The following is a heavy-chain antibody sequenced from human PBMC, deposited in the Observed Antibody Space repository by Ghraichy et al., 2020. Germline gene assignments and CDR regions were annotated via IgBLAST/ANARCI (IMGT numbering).Heavy chain of an antibody. CDR1: GGSISSYY. Sequence: SCTVSGGSISSYYWSWIRQPPGKGLEWIGYIYYSGSTNYNPSLKSRVTISVDTSKNQFSLKLSSVTAADTAVYYCARQRGVLYYYYGMDVWGQGTTVTVSS. J-gene: IGHJ6*02. V-gene: IGHV4-59*08. CDR3: ARQRGVLYYYYGMDV. CDR2: IYYSGST.